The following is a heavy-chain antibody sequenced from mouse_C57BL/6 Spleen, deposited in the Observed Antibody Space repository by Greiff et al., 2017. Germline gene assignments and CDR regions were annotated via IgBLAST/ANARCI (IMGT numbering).Heavy chain of an antibody. CDR3: ARQEITRLFDY. D-gene: IGHD2-4*01. Sequence: EVHLVESGGDLVKPGGSLKLSCAASGFTFSSYGMSWVRQTPDKRLEWVATISSGGSYTYYPDSVKGRFTISRDNAKNTLYLQMSSLKSEDTAMYYCARQEITRLFDYWGQGTTLTVSS. V-gene: IGHV5-6*01. J-gene: IGHJ2*01. CDR2: ISSGGSYT. CDR1: GFTFSSYG.